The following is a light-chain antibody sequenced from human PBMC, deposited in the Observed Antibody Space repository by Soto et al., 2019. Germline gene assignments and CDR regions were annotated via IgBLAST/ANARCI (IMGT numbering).Light chain of an antibody. Sequence: QSALTHPASVSGSPGQSITISCTRTSRDVGGYNYVSWYQQHPGKAPKLMIYDVSNRPSGVSNRFSGSKSGNTASLTISGLQAEDEADYYCSSYTSSSTPVFGTGTKVTVL. J-gene: IGLJ1*01. V-gene: IGLV2-14*01. CDR1: SRDVGGYNY. CDR3: SSYTSSSTPV. CDR2: DVS.